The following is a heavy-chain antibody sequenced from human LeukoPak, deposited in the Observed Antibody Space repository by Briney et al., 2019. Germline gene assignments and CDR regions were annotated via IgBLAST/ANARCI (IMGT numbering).Heavy chain of an antibody. CDR3: VRAPGYCSGGSCYYSGMDV. Sequence: SQTLSLTCAISGDRVSSDSAAWNWIRQSPSRGLEWLGRTYYRSKWYNDYAVSVKSRITINPDTSKNQFSLQLNSVTPEDTAVYYCVRAPGYCSGGSCYYSGMDVWGQGTTVTVSS. CDR2: TYYRSKWYN. V-gene: IGHV6-1*01. D-gene: IGHD2-15*01. CDR1: GDRVSSDSAA. J-gene: IGHJ6*02.